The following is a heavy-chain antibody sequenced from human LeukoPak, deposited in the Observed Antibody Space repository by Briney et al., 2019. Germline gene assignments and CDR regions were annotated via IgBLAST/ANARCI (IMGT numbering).Heavy chain of an antibody. CDR1: GGTFSSYA. D-gene: IGHD3-22*01. CDR3: ARDTLKRITMIVVAPDY. J-gene: IGHJ4*02. V-gene: IGHV1-69*06. CDR2: IIPIFGTA. Sequence: ASVKVSCKASGGTFSSYAISWVRQAPGQGLEWMGRIIPIFGTANYAQKFQGRVTITADKSTSTAYMELSGLRSEDTAVYYCARDTLKRITMIVVAPDYWGQGTLVTVSS.